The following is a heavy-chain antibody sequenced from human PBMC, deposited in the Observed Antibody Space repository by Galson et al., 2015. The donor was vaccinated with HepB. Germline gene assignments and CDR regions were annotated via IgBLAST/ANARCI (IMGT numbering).Heavy chain of an antibody. CDR2: ISTNGVTI. CDR1: DSTFSSYT. J-gene: IGHJ3*02. Sequence: SLRLSCAASDSTFSSYTMNWVRQTPGKGLQWVSYISTNGVTIHYADSVKGQFTIARDNAKNTMWLQMNSLRAEDTAVYYCATTKFGSGAYWTFGIWGQGTLVTVSS. D-gene: IGHD4/OR15-4a*01. CDR3: ATTKFGSGAYWTFGI. V-gene: IGHV3-48*04.